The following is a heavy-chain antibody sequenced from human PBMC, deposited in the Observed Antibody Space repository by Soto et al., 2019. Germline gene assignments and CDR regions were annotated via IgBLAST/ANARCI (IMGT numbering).Heavy chain of an antibody. Sequence: GASVKVSCKASGGTFSSYAISWVRQAPGQGLEWMGGIIPIFGTANYAQKLQGRVTITADESTSTAYMELSSLRSEDTAVYYCARDDVDTAMVKRTNYGMDVWGQGTTVTVSS. CDR1: GGTFSSYA. J-gene: IGHJ6*02. CDR3: ARDDVDTAMVKRTNYGMDV. D-gene: IGHD5-18*01. CDR2: IIPIFGTA. V-gene: IGHV1-69*13.